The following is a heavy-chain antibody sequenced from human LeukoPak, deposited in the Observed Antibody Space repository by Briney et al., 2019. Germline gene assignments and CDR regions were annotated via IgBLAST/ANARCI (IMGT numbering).Heavy chain of an antibody. D-gene: IGHD6-13*01. J-gene: IGHJ2*01. CDR1: GGSFSGYY. CDR3: ARGRSIAAAAPYWYFDL. Sequence: SETLSLTCAVYGGSFSGYYWSWIRQPPGKGLEWIGEINHSGSTNYNPSLKSRVTISVDTSKNPFSLKLSSVTAADTAVYYCARGRSIAAAAPYWYFDLWGRGTLVTVSS. CDR2: INHSGST. V-gene: IGHV4-34*01.